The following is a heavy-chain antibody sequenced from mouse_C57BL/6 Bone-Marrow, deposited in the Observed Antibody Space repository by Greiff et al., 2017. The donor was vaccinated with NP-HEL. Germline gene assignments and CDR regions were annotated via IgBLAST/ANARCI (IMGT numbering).Heavy chain of an antibody. CDR2: IWRGGST. CDR1: GFSLTSYG. V-gene: IGHV2-2*01. CDR3: ARNFTTVGGGYYYAMDD. D-gene: IGHD1-1*01. Sequence: QVQLKESGPGLVQPSQSLSITCTVSGFSLTSYGVHWVRQSPGKGLEWLGVIWRGGSTDYNAAFISRLSISKDNSKSQVFFKMNSLQADDTAIYDCARNFTTVGGGYYYAMDDWGQGTSVTVSS. J-gene: IGHJ4*01.